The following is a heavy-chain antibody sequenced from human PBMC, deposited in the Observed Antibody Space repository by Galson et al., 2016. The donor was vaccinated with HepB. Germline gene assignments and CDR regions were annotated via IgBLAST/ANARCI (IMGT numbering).Heavy chain of an antibody. J-gene: IGHJ3*02. CDR1: GFTFSSYA. D-gene: IGHD3-16*02. CDR3: AKVSDYDYVWGSYRRDDAFDI. V-gene: IGHV3-23*01. Sequence: SLRLSCAASGFTFSSYAMSWVRQAPGKGLEWVSAISGSGGSTYYADSVKGRFTISRDNSKNTLYLQMNSLRAEDTAVYYCAKVSDYDYVWGSYRRDDAFDIWGRGTMVTVSS. CDR2: ISGSGGST.